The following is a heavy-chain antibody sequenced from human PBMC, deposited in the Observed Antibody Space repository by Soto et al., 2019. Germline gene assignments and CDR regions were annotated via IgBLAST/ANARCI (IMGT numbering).Heavy chain of an antibody. CDR1: GFTFSSYG. V-gene: IGHV3-30*18. J-gene: IGHJ4*02. D-gene: IGHD3-10*01. CDR3: AKGGMAMVHY. Sequence: QVQLVESGGGVVQPGRSLRLSYAASGFTFSSYGMHWVRQAPGKGLEWVAVISYDGSNKYYADSVKGRFTISRDNSKNTLYLQMNSLRAEDTAVYYCAKGGMAMVHYWGQGTLVTVSS. CDR2: ISYDGSNK.